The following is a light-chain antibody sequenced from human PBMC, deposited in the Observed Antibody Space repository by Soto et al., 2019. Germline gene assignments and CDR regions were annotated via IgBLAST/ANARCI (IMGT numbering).Light chain of an antibody. Sequence: QSVLTQPASVSGSPGQSIAISCTGTSSDVGGYKYVSWYQQYPGKAPKLMIYDVSNRPSGVPDRFSGSKSGNTASLTISGLQPEDEADYYCSSYTSYTSYVFGTGTKVTVL. V-gene: IGLV2-14*01. CDR1: SSDVGGYKY. J-gene: IGLJ1*01. CDR3: SSYTSYTSYV. CDR2: DVS.